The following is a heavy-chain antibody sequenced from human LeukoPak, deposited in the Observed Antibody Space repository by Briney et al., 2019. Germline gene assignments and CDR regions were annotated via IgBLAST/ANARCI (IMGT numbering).Heavy chain of an antibody. J-gene: IGHJ6*02. CDR1: GYTFTGYY. V-gene: IGHV1-2*06. Sequence: GASVKVSCKASGYTFTGYYMHWVRQAPGQGLEWMGRINPNSGGTNYAQKFQGRVTMTRDTSISTAYMELSRLRSDDTAVYYCARDYTVTAYYYYYGMDVWGQGTTVTVSS. CDR2: INPNSGGT. D-gene: IGHD4-11*01. CDR3: ARDYTVTAYYYYYGMDV.